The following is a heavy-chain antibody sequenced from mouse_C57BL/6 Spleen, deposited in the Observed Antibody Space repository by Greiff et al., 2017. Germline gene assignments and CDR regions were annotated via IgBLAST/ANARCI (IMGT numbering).Heavy chain of an antibody. D-gene: IGHD2-2*01. Sequence: EVKLVESGGGLVKPGGSLKLSCAASGFTFSSYAMSWVRQTPEKRLEWVATISDGGSYTYYPDNVTGRFTISRDNAKNNLYLQMSHLKSEDTAMYYCAVYYGYDGYAMDYWGQGTSVTVSS. CDR1: GFTFSSYA. J-gene: IGHJ4*01. V-gene: IGHV5-4*03. CDR3: AVYYGYDGYAMDY. CDR2: ISDGGSYT.